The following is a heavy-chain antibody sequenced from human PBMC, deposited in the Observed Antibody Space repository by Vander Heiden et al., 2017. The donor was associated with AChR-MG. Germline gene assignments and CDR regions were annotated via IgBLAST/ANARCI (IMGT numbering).Heavy chain of an antibody. CDR1: GGSINNNNYY. CDR3: ARRVDYYDSSGLGSWTH. Sequence: QLQLQESGPGLVKPSETLSLTCSVSGGSINNNNYYWGWIRQPPGKGLEWIGSIFYTGTTYYNPSLKRRVTISVDTSKNHFSLKLNSVTAADTAVYYCARRVDYYDSSGLGSWTHWGHGTLVTVSS. J-gene: IGHJ4*01. D-gene: IGHD3-22*01. V-gene: IGHV4-39*02. CDR2: IFYTGTT.